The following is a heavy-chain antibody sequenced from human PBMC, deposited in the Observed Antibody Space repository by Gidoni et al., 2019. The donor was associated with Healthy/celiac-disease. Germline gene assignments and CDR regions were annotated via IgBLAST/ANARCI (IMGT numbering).Heavy chain of an antibody. V-gene: IGHV3-7*01. J-gene: IGHJ6*02. D-gene: IGHD2-2*02. CDR1: GFAFSCYW. CDR3: ARDGYCSSTSCYTVDGMDV. Sequence: EVQLVESGGGLVQPGGSLRLSFAASGFAFSCYWMSWGRQAPGKGLEWVANIKQDGSEKYYVDSVKGRFTISRDNAKNSLYLQMNSLRAEDTAVYYCARDGYCSSTSCYTVDGMDVWGQGTTVTVSS. CDR2: IKQDGSEK.